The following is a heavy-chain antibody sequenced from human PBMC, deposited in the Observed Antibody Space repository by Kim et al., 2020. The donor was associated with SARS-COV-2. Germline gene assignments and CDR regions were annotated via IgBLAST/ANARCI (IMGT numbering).Heavy chain of an antibody. V-gene: IGHV3-73*01. J-gene: IGHJ6*02. CDR2: IRSKANSYAT. D-gene: IGHD6-25*01. Sequence: GGSLRLSCAASGFTFSGSAMHWVRQASGKGLEWVGRIRSKANSYATAYAASVKGRFTISSDDSTNTAYLQMNSLKTEDTAVYYCTRSGYYADYYYGMDVWGQGTTVTVSS. CDR3: TRSGYYADYYYGMDV. CDR1: GFTFSGSA.